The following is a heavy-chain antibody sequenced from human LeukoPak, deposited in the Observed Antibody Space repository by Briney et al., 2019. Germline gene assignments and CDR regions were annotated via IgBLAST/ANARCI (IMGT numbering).Heavy chain of an antibody. Sequence: GGSLRLSCAASGFTFSSYDMHWVRQAPGKGLEWVSAIGSAGDTYYPGSVKGRFTISRESAKNSLYLQMNSLRVEDTAVYYCAATYSYDSSGYYPYWGQGALVTVSS. CDR3: AATYSYDSSGYYPY. D-gene: IGHD3-22*01. CDR2: IGSAGDT. J-gene: IGHJ4*02. V-gene: IGHV3-13*01. CDR1: GFTFSSYD.